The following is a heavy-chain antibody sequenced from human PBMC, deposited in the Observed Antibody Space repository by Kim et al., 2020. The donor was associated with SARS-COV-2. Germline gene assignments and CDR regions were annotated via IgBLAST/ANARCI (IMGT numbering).Heavy chain of an antibody. D-gene: IGHD3-16*01. J-gene: IGHJ4*02. V-gene: IGHV3-48*02. CDR2: SSSSTI. Sequence: SSSSTIYYAYSVKGRLTISRDIAKNSLYLQMNSLRDEDTAVYYCARGGGDYWGQGTLVTVSS. CDR3: ARGGGDY.